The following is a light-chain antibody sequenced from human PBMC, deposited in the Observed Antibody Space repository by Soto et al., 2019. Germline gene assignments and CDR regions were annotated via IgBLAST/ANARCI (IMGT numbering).Light chain of an antibody. J-gene: IGKJ1*01. CDR1: QSVSSTF. CDR2: GTS. Sequence: EIGLTQSPGTLPLPPGERATLSCRASQSVSSTFLAWYQQKPGQAPRLLIYGTSSRATGIPDRFSGSGSGTDFTLTISRLEPEDFAVYYCQQYGSSPRTFGQGTKVEIK. CDR3: QQYGSSPRT. V-gene: IGKV3-20*01.